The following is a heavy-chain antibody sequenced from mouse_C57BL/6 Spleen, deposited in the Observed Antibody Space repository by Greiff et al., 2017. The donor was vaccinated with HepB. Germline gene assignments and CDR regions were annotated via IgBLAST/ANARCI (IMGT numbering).Heavy chain of an antibody. CDR3: ARGGSSYLYYFDY. J-gene: IGHJ2*01. CDR2: IDPSDSYT. V-gene: IGHV1-69*01. D-gene: IGHD1-1*01. Sequence: QVQLQQPGAELVMPGASVKLSCKASGYTFTSYWMHWVKQRPGQGLEWIGEIDPSDSYTNYNQKFKGKSTLTVDKSSSTAYMQLSSLTSEDSAVYYCARGGSSYLYYFDYWGQGTTLTVSS. CDR1: GYTFTSYW.